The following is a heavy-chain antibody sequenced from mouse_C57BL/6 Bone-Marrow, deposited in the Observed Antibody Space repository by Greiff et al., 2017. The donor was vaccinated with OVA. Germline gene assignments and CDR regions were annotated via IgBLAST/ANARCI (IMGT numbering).Heavy chain of an antibody. CDR2: IYPGDGDT. CDR3: ARRGSLRAMDY. D-gene: IGHD1-1*01. J-gene: IGHJ4*01. CDR1: GYAFSSSW. V-gene: IGHV1-82*01. Sequence: VQLQQSGPELVKPGASVKISCKASGYAFSSSWMNWVKQRPGKGLEWIGRIYPGDGDTNYNGKFKGKATLTADKSSSTAYMQLSSLTSEDSAVYFCARRGSLRAMDYWGQGTSVTVSS.